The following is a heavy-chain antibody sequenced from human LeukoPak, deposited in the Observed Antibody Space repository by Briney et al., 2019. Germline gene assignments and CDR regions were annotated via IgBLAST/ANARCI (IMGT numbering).Heavy chain of an antibody. D-gene: IGHD3-22*01. J-gene: IGHJ4*02. CDR1: GGSFSGYY. Sequence: SETLSLTCAVYGGSFSGYYWSWIRQPPGKGLEWIGEINHSGSTNYNPSLKSRVTISVDTSKNQFSLKLSSVTAADTAVYYCARDGRRYYYDSSGYPGMPYYFDYWAQGTLVTVSS. CDR3: ARDGRRYYYDSSGYPGMPYYFDY. CDR2: INHSGST. V-gene: IGHV4-34*01.